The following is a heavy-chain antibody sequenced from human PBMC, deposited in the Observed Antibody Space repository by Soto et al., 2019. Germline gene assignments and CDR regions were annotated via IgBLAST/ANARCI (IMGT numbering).Heavy chain of an antibody. J-gene: IGHJ4*02. CDR2: VSGNGGST. Sequence: EGQVLESGGGLVQPGGSLRLTCVASGFTLSNFGMSWVRQAPGKGLEWVSFVSGNGGSTYYIDSVKGRFTISRDSSTNTVRLQMNSLRAEDTAVYYCATSNYGERDWGLGALVTVSS. D-gene: IGHD4-17*01. V-gene: IGHV3-23*01. CDR1: GFTLSNFG. CDR3: ATSNYGERD.